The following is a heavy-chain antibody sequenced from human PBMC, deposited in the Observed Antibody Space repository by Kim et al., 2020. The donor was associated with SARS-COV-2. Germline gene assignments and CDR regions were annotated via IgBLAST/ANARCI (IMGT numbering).Heavy chain of an antibody. CDR2: ISSSSSYT. J-gene: IGHJ6*02. V-gene: IGHV3-11*05. CDR1: GFTFSDYY. Sequence: GGSLRLSCAASGFTFSDYYMSWIRQAPGKGLEWVSYISSSSSYTNYADSVKGRFTISRDNAKNSLYLQMNSLRAEDTAVYYCARDRGLGWHYYYYYGMDVWGQGTTVTVSS. D-gene: IGHD6-19*01. CDR3: ARDRGLGWHYYYYYGMDV.